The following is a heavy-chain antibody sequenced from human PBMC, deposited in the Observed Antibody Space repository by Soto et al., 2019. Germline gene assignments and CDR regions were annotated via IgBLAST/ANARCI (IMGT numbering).Heavy chain of an antibody. CDR2: ISSSSSTI. J-gene: IGHJ5*02. Sequence: PGGSLRLSCAASGFTFSSYSMNWVRQAPGKGLEWVSYISSSSSTIYYADSVKGRFTISRDNAKNSLYLQMNSLRAEDTAVYYCARDVGSGWFPDWFDPWGQGTLVTVSS. CDR3: ARDVGSGWFPDWFDP. V-gene: IGHV3-48*01. CDR1: GFTFSSYS. D-gene: IGHD6-19*01.